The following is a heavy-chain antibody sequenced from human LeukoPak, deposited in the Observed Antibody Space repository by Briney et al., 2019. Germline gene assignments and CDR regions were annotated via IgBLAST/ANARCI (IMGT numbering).Heavy chain of an antibody. CDR2: GSYDGKTE. CDR3: AREDGYCSGGNCYSYFDS. D-gene: IGHD2-15*01. Sequence: PGGSLRLSCAASGFTFGTYGMHWVRQAPGKGLEWVAFGSYDGKTEYYVDSVKGRFAISRDNSKNTLFLQMNSLTAEDTAVYYCAREDGYCSGGNCYSYFDSWGQGALVTVSS. J-gene: IGHJ4*02. CDR1: GFTFGTYG. V-gene: IGHV3-30*03.